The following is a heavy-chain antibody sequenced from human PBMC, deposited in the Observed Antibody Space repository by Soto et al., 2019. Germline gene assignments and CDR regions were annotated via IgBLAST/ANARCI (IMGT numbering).Heavy chain of an antibody. CDR1: GYTFSSYG. J-gene: IGHJ4*02. V-gene: IGHV1-3*01. CDR2: INAGNGNT. CDR3: ARDGAVAGSINFDY. D-gene: IGHD6-19*01. Sequence: ASVKVSCKASGYTFSSYGVHWVRQAPGQRLEWMGWINAGNGNTKYSQKFQGRVTINRDTSASTAYMELSRLRSEDTAVYYCARDGAVAGSINFDYWGQGXLVTVYS.